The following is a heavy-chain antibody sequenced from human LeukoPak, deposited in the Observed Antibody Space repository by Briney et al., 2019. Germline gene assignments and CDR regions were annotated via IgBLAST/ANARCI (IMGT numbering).Heavy chain of an antibody. CDR1: GGTFSSNA. CDR3: AGYYYDSSGYFGY. CDR2: IIPILGIA. D-gene: IGHD3-22*01. J-gene: IGHJ4*02. V-gene: IGHV1-69*04. Sequence: SVKVSCKASGGTFSSNAISWVRQAPGQGLEWMGRIIPILGIANYAQKFQGRVTITADKSTSTAYMELSSLRSEDTAVYYCAGYYYDSSGYFGYWGQGTLVTVSS.